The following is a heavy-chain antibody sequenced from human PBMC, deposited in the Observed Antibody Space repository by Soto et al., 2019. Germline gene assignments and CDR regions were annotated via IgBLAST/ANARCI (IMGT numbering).Heavy chain of an antibody. D-gene: IGHD6-13*01. Sequence: PGESLKISCKGSGYSFTSYWIGWVRQMPGKGLELMGIIYPGDSDTRYSPSFQGQVTISADKSISTAYLQWSSLKASDTAMYYCASSAAAGKYYYGMDVWGQGPTVTVSS. V-gene: IGHV5-51*01. CDR2: IYPGDSDT. J-gene: IGHJ6*02. CDR3: ASSAAAGKYYYGMDV. CDR1: GYSFTSYW.